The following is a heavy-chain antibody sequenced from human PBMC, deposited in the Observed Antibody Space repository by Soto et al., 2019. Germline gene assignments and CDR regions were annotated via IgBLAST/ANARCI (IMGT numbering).Heavy chain of an antibody. Sequence: SVKVSCKASGGTFSSYAISWVRQAPGQGLEWMGGIIPIFGTANYAQKFQGRVTITADESTSTAYMELSSLRSEDTAVYYCAGVQSLGYCSGGSCPRDYYYGMDVWGQGTTVTVSS. CDR1: GGTFSSYA. CDR3: AGVQSLGYCSGGSCPRDYYYGMDV. V-gene: IGHV1-69*13. CDR2: IIPIFGTA. J-gene: IGHJ6*02. D-gene: IGHD2-15*01.